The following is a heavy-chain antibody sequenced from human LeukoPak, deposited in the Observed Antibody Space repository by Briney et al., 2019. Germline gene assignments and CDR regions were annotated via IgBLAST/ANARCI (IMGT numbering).Heavy chain of an antibody. CDR1: GFTFGSYA. CDR3: ANSHSGGDGYSG. CDR2: ISGSGGST. V-gene: IGHV3-23*01. J-gene: IGHJ4*02. Sequence: PGGSLRLSCAASGFTFGSYAMSWVRQAPGKGLEWVSAISGSGGSTYCADSVKGRFTISRDNSKNTLYLQMNSLRAEDTAVYYCANSHSGGDGYSGWGQGTLVTVSS. D-gene: IGHD5-24*01.